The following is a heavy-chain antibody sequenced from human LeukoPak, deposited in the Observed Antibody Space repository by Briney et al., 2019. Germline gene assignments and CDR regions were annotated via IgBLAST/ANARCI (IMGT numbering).Heavy chain of an antibody. CDR3: ARHAYYGAKDFDY. Sequence: SETLSLTCIVSGNSISSSSYYWGWIRQPPGRGLEWIGSIYNSGSTHYNPSLKSRVTISVDTSKNQFSLKLSSVTAADTAVYYCARHAYYGAKDFDYWGQGTLATVSS. CDR1: GNSISSSSYY. J-gene: IGHJ4*02. CDR2: IYNSGST. V-gene: IGHV4-39*01. D-gene: IGHD4-23*01.